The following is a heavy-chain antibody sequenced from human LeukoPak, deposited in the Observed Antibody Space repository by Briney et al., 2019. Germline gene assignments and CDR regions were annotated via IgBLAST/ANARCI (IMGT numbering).Heavy chain of an antibody. Sequence: GRSLRLSCAASGLTFSSYGMHWVRQAPGKGLEWVAVIWHDGSNKYYADSVKGRFTISRDNSKNTLYLQMNSLRAEDTAVYYCARDTVPAATHYYYGMDVWGQGTTVTVSS. CDR3: ARDTVPAATHYYYGMDV. D-gene: IGHD2-2*01. CDR2: IWHDGSNK. V-gene: IGHV3-33*01. CDR1: GLTFSSYG. J-gene: IGHJ6*02.